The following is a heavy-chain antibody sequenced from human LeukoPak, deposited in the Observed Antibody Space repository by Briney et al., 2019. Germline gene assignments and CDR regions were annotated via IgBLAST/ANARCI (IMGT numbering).Heavy chain of an antibody. CDR3: AGNGDY. J-gene: IGHJ4*02. CDR1: GGSISTYY. D-gene: IGHD2-8*01. CDR2: IHNSGST. Sequence: SETLSLTCTVSGGSISTYYWNWIGQPPGKGLEWVGYIHNSGSTSYNPSLKSRVTISVDTSKNQFSLKLTSVTAADTAVYYCAGNGDYWGQGTLVTVSS. V-gene: IGHV4-59*01.